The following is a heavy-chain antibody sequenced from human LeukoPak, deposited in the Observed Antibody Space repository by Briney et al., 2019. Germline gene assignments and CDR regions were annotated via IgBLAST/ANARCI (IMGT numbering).Heavy chain of an antibody. D-gene: IGHD6-19*01. J-gene: IGHJ4*02. CDR1: GFTLSGSA. V-gene: IGHV3-73*01. CDR2: IRSKANSYAT. CDR3: TLYSSGSTSDY. Sequence: GGSLRLSCAASGFTLSGSAMHWVRQASGKGLEWVGRIRSKANSYATAYAASVKGRFTISRDDSKNTAYLQMNSLKTEDTAVYYCTLYSSGSTSDYWGQGTLVTVSS.